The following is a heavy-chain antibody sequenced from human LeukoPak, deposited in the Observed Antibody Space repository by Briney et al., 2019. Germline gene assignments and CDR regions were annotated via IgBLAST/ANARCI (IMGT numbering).Heavy chain of an antibody. CDR3: AREGRYGRRFDP. J-gene: IGHJ5*02. Sequence: SETLSLTCAVYGGSFSGYYWSWIRQPPGKGLEWIGEINHSGSTNYNPSLKSRVTISVDTSKNQFSLKLSSVTAADTAVYYCAREGRYGRRFDPWGQGTLVTVSS. V-gene: IGHV4-34*01. D-gene: IGHD3-16*01. CDR2: INHSGST. CDR1: GGSFSGYY.